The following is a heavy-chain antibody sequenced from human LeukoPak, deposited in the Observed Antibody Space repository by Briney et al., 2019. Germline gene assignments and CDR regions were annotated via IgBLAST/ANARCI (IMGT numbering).Heavy chain of an antibody. CDR2: IRYDGSNK. D-gene: IGHD4-23*01. CDR1: GFTFSSYA. Sequence: GGSLRLSCAASGFTFSSYAMYWVRQAPGKGLEWVAFIRYDGSNKYYADSVKGRFTISRDNSKNTLYLQMNSLRAEDTAVYYCATPFAVGYWGQGTLVTVSS. J-gene: IGHJ4*02. V-gene: IGHV3-30*02. CDR3: ATPFAVGY.